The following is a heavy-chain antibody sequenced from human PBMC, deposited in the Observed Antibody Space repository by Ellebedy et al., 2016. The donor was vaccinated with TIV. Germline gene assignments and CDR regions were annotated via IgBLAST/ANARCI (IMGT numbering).Heavy chain of an antibody. J-gene: IGHJ4*02. CDR1: GGSIRSDSCY. CDR3: DGLVRGILDY. D-gene: IGHD3-10*01. V-gene: IGHV4-39*01. Sequence: MPSETLSLTCTVSGGSIRSDSCYWGWVRQPPGKGLAWIGSIYYSGRTYFNPSLKSRGTISVDTSKNQFSLNLGSVTAADTAVYYCDGLVRGILDYWGQGSLVTVSS. CDR2: IYYSGRT.